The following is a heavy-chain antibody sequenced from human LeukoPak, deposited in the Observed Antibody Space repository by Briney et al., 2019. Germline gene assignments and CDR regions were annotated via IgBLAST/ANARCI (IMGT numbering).Heavy chain of an antibody. CDR3: ATGAFGTGTILSWFDP. V-gene: IGHV1-69*04. J-gene: IGHJ5*02. CDR2: IIPILGIA. CDR1: GGTFSSYA. Sequence: VASVKVSCKASGGTFSSYAISWVRQAPGQGLEWMGRIIPILGIANYAQKFQGRVTMTEDTSTDTAYMELSSLRSEDTAVYYCATGAFGTGTILSWFDPWGQGTLVTVSS. D-gene: IGHD1-1*01.